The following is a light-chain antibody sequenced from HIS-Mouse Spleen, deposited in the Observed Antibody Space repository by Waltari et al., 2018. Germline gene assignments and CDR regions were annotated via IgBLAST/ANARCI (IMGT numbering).Light chain of an antibody. J-gene: IGLJ2*01. CDR2: EGS. CDR3: CSYAGSSTLV. V-gene: IGLV2-23*01. CDR1: SSDVGSYNL. Sequence: QSALTQPASVSGSPGQSITISCTGTSSDVGSYNLVSWYQQHPGKAPKLMIYEGSKRPSWVSNRFSGSKSGNTASLPISGLQAEDEADYYCCSYAGSSTLVFGGGTKLTVL.